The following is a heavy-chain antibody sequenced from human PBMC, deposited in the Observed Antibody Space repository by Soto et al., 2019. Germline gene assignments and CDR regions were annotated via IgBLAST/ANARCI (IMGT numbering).Heavy chain of an antibody. Sequence: QVQLQESGPGLVKPSGTLSLTCAVSGGSISSSNWWSWVRQPPGKGLEWIGEIYHTGSTNYNPSLESRVTISVAPSKNPFSLKMSSVTAADTAVYYCARRTAPRSDPWGQGPLVTVSS. J-gene: IGHJ5*02. D-gene: IGHD4-17*01. V-gene: IGHV4-4*02. CDR1: GGSISSSNW. CDR3: ARRTAPRSDP. CDR2: IYHTGST.